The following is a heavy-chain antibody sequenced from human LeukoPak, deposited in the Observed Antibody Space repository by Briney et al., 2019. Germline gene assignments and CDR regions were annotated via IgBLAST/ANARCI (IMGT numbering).Heavy chain of an antibody. V-gene: IGHV4-59*08. CDR2: IYYSGST. Sequence: PSETLSLTCTVSGGSISSYYWSWIRQPPGKGLEWIGYIYYSGSTNYNPSLKSRVTISVDTSKNQFSLKLSSVTAADTAVYFCASDRSGYYYVDYWGQGTLVTVSS. CDR3: ASDRSGYYYVDY. CDR1: GGSISSYY. J-gene: IGHJ4*02. D-gene: IGHD3-22*01.